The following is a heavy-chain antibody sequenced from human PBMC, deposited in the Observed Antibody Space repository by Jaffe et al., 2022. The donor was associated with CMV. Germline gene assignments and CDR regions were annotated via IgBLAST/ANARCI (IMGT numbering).Heavy chain of an antibody. D-gene: IGHD1-26*01. V-gene: IGHV5-51*01. Sequence: EVQLVQSGAEVKKPGESLKISCKGSGYSFPSYWIGWVRQMPGKGLEWMGIINPGNSDTRYSPSFQGQVTITADKSTRTAFLQWSSLKASDTAMYYCAGHLEDSGSYFEYWGQGTLVSVSS. J-gene: IGHJ4*02. CDR1: GYSFPSYW. CDR2: INPGNSDT. CDR3: AGHLEDSGSYFEY.